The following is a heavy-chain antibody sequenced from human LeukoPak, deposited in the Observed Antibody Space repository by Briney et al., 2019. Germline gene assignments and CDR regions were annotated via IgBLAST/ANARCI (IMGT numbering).Heavy chain of an antibody. V-gene: IGHV1-18*01. CDR1: GYRFTSSG. CDR3: AREEGGNYYYMDV. D-gene: IGHD3-16*01. Sequence: GASVKVSCKASGYRFTSSGISWVRQAPGQGLEWMGWISGYNGETNYVQKFQGRVTMTTDSSTSTAYMELRSLRSDDTAVYYCAREEGGNYYYMDVWGKGTTVTVSS. J-gene: IGHJ6*03. CDR2: ISGYNGET.